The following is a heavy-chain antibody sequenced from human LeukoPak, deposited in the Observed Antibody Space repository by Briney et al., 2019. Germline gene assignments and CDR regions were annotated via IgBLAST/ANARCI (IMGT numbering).Heavy chain of an antibody. J-gene: IGHJ6*03. CDR1: GGTFSSYA. CDR3: AREATVTILDTDPYYYYYMDV. D-gene: IGHD4-17*01. Sequence: ASVKVSCKASGGTFSSYAISWVRQAPGQGLEWMGGIIPNFGTANYAQKFQGRVTITADESTSTAYMELSSLRSEDTAVYYCAREATVTILDTDPYYYYYMDVWGKGTTVTVSS. CDR2: IIPNFGTA. V-gene: IGHV1-69*01.